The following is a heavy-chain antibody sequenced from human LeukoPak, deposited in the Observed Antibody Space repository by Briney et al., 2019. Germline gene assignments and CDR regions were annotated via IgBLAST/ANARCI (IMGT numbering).Heavy chain of an antibody. D-gene: IGHD6-6*01. CDR3: ARTYSSSSSDFDY. J-gene: IGHJ4*02. V-gene: IGHV4-38-2*01. Sequence: SETLSLTCAVSGYSISSGYYWGWIRQPPGKGLEWIGSIYHSGSTYYNPSLKSRVTISADTSKNQFSLKLSSVTAADTAVYYCARTYSSSSSDFDYWGQGTLVTVSS. CDR2: IYHSGST. CDR1: GYSISSGYY.